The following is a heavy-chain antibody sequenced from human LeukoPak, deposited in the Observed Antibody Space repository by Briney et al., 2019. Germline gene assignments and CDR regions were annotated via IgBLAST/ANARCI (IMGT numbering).Heavy chain of an antibody. J-gene: IGHJ6*02. CDR3: ARVQREFAYYGMDV. CDR2: IYYSGST. Sequence: PSETLSLTCTVSGGSISSSAYYWGWIRQPPGKGLEWIGSIYYSGSTYYNPSLKSRVTISVDTSKNQFSLKLSSVTAADTAVYYCARVQREFAYYGMDVWGQGTTVTVSS. CDR1: GGSISSSAYY. V-gene: IGHV4-39*07. D-gene: IGHD3-10*01.